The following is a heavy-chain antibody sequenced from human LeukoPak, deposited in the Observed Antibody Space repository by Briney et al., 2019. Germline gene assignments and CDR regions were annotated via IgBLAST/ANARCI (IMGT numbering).Heavy chain of an antibody. V-gene: IGHV3-53*01. Sequence: PGGSLRLSCAASEFTVSSNYMSWVRQAPGKGLEWVSVIYSDGSTYYADSVKGRFTISRDNSKNTLYLQMNSLGAEDTAVYYCARSPSYYGSADYFDYWGQGTLVTVSS. CDR2: IYSDGST. CDR1: EFTVSSNY. J-gene: IGHJ4*02. D-gene: IGHD3-10*01. CDR3: ARSPSYYGSADYFDY.